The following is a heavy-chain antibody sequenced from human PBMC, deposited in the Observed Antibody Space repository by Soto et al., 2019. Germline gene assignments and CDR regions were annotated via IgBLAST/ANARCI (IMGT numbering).Heavy chain of an antibody. D-gene: IGHD5-12*01. J-gene: IGHJ4*02. CDR1: GGSISSNSYY. V-gene: IGHV4-39*01. CDR3: ARHGLQNKSYFDY. CDR2: IYYSGST. Sequence: SETLSLTCTVSGGSISSNSYYWGWIRQPPGKGLEWIGSIYYSGSTYYNPSLKSRVTISVDTSKNQFSLKLSSVTAADTAVYYCARHGLQNKSYFDYWGQGTLVTAPQ.